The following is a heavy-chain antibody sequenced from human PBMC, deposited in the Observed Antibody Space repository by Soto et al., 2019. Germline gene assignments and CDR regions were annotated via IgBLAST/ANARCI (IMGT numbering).Heavy chain of an antibody. CDR1: GGSISSGDYY. Sequence: PSETLSLTCTVSGGSISSGDYYGSWIRQPPGKGLEWIGYIYYSGSTYYNPSLKSRVTISVDTSKNQFSLKLSSVTAADTAVYYCARATPDRYCSGGSCYNWFDPWGQGTLVTVSS. D-gene: IGHD2-15*01. CDR2: IYYSGST. V-gene: IGHV4-30-4*01. CDR3: ARATPDRYCSGGSCYNWFDP. J-gene: IGHJ5*02.